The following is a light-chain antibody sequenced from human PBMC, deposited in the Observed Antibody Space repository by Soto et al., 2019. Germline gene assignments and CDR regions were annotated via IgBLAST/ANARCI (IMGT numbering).Light chain of an antibody. V-gene: IGKV3-15*01. CDR3: QQYNNWPPLT. CDR2: GTS. J-gene: IGKJ4*01. Sequence: EIVMTLSPATLSVSPGERATLFCRASQSVSSNLAWYQQKAGQAPRLLIYGTSTRATGIPARFSGSGSGTDFTLTISSLQSEDFAVYYCQQYNNWPPLTFGGGTKVEIK. CDR1: QSVSSN.